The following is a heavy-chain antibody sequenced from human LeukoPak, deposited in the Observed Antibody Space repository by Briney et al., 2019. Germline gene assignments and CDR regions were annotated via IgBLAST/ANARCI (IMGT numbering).Heavy chain of an antibody. J-gene: IGHJ4*02. D-gene: IGHD6-19*01. Sequence: SETLSLTCTVSGGSISSYYWSWIRQPPGKGLEWIGYIYYRGSTNYNPSLKSRVTISVDTSKNQFSLKLSSVTAADTAVYYCARDPLKGSSGPNGGFDYWGQGTLVTVSS. V-gene: IGHV4-59*01. CDR3: ARDPLKGSSGPNGGFDY. CDR2: IYYRGST. CDR1: GGSISSYY.